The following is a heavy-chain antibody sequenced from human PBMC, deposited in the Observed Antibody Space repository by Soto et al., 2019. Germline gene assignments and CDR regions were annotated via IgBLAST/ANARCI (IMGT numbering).Heavy chain of an antibody. CDR3: ARAPYDTADYGDYFYWYFDL. CDR2: IKQDGSEK. Sequence: GGSLRLSCAASGFTFSSYWMSWVRQAPGKGLEWVANIKQDGSEKYYVDSVKGRFTISRDNAKNSLYLQMNSLRAEDTAVYYCARAPYDTADYGDYFYWYFDLWGRGTLVTVSS. J-gene: IGHJ2*01. CDR1: GFTFSSYW. V-gene: IGHV3-7*01. D-gene: IGHD4-17*01.